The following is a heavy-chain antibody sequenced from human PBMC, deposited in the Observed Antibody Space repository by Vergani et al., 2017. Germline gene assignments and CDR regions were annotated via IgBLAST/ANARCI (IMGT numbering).Heavy chain of an antibody. V-gene: IGHV3-30*02. CDR2: IRSDGSAT. J-gene: IGHJ4*02. CDR3: AKDLFSLAAAGSDS. CDR1: GFTFKNFA. Sequence: QVQLVESGGGVVQPGGSLRLYCAASGFTFKNFAVHWVRQAPGEGLEWVSFIRSDGSATYYLDSVKGRFTISRDDSKNALYLQMNSLRPEDTAVYYCAKDLFSLAAAGSDSWGQGTLVTVSS. D-gene: IGHD6-13*01.